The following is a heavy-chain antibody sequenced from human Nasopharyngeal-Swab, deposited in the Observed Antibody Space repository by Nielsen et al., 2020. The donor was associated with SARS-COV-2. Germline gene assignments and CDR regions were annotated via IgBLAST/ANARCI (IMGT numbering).Heavy chain of an antibody. D-gene: IGHD4-23*01. CDR3: AKATTLRWLDAFDI. J-gene: IGHJ3*02. V-gene: IGHV3-30*18. CDR2: ISYDGSYQ. CDR1: RFTFSNYG. Sequence: GESLKISCAASRFTFSNYGMHWVRQAPGRGLEWVAVISYDGSYQYYGDSVKGRFAISRDNSKNTLYLQMNSLRAEDTAVYHCAKATTLRWLDAFDIWGQGTMVTVSS.